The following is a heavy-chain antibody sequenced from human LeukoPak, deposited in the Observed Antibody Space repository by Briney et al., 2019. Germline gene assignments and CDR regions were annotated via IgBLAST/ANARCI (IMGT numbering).Heavy chain of an antibody. CDR3: ARDGAGGIVVVVAATGAIDY. J-gene: IGHJ4*02. D-gene: IGHD2-15*01. CDR2: INPNSGGT. CDR1: GYTLTGYY. Sequence: ASVKVSCKASGYTLTGYYMHWVRQAPGQGLEWMGWINPNSGGTNYAQKFQGRVTMTRDTSISTAYMELSRLRSDDTAVYYCARDGAGGIVVVVAATGAIDYWGQGTLVTVSS. V-gene: IGHV1-2*02.